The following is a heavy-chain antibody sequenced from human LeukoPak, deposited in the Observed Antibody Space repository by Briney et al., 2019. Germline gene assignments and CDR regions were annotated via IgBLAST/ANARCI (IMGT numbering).Heavy chain of an antibody. CDR1: GFTFNSYW. D-gene: IGHD6-13*01. Sequence: QPGGSLRLSCAASGFTFNSYWMIWVRQAPGKGLEWVANIKQDGSEKDYVDSMKGRFTIPRDNAKNSVYLQMNSLRAEGTAVYYCARIGYSSSCFDYWGQGTVVTVSS. CDR3: ARIGYSSSCFDY. J-gene: IGHJ4*02. CDR2: IKQDGSEK. V-gene: IGHV3-7*01.